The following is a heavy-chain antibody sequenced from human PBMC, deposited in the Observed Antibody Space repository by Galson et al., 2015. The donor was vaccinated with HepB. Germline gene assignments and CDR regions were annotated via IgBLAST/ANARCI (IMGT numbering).Heavy chain of an antibody. D-gene: IGHD3-3*01. J-gene: IGHJ6*03. V-gene: IGHV1-8*01. CDR3: ARVGKYYDFWSGYYYYMDV. CDR1: GYTFTSYD. Sequence: SVKVSCKASGYTFTSYDINWVRQATGQGLEWMGWMNPNSGNTGYAQEFQGRVTMTRNTSISTAYMELSSLRSEDTAVYYCARVGKYYDFWSGYYYYMDVWGKGTTVTVSS. CDR2: MNPNSGNT.